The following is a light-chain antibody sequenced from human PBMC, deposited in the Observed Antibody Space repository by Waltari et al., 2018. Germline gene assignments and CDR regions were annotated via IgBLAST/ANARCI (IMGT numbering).Light chain of an antibody. CDR1: SSDVGGYNY. CDR2: EVR. CDR3: XSYTSSSXXGV. Sequence: QXALXXPXXXSGSPXXSXTIXCTGTSSDVGGYNYVSXXQQHPGKAPKLMLYEVRNRPSGVSXRFXGXXSGNTXSLTISGLQAEDEADYYXXSYTSSSXXGVFGXXXXLTVL. J-gene: IGLJ3*02. V-gene: IGLV2-14*01.